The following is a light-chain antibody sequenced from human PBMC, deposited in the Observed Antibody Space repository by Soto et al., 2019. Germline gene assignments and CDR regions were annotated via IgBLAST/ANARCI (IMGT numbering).Light chain of an antibody. CDR3: QQHSRSIT. CDR2: GAS. J-gene: IGKJ4*01. CDR1: QSVNNNY. Sequence: VLTQSPGTLSLSPGERATLSCRASQSVNNNYLAWYQQKPGQSPRLLIYGASIRATAIPARFSGSGSGTDFPLTISRLEPEDSAVYYCQQHSRSITFGGGTKVEIK. V-gene: IGKV3-20*01.